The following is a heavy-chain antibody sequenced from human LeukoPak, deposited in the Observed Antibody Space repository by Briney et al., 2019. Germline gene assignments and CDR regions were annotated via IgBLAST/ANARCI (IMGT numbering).Heavy chain of an antibody. J-gene: IGHJ5*02. CDR1: GYIFTTYY. V-gene: IGHV1-2*02. D-gene: IGHD2-21*02. CDR2: INPSTGGT. CDR3: ARQCCGGDCYNP. Sequence: ASVKVSCKASGYIFTTYYMHWVRQAPGQGLQWMGWINPSTGGTKYAENFQGRVTMTRDTSITTAYMELSRLTSDDTGVYYCARQCCGGDCYNPWGQGTLVIVAS.